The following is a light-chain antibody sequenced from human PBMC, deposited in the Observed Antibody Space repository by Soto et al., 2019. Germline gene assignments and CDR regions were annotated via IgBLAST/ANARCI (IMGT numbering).Light chain of an antibody. CDR1: TSDVGGYDY. CDR2: DVN. V-gene: IGLV2-14*03. J-gene: IGLJ1*01. Sequence: QSALTQPASVSGSPGQSITTSCTGTTSDVGGYDYVSWYQHHPGKAPKLMIYDVNNRPSGISNRFSGSKSGNTASLTISGLQAEDEADYYCTSYTATNTNVFGTGTKVTVL. CDR3: TSYTATNTNV.